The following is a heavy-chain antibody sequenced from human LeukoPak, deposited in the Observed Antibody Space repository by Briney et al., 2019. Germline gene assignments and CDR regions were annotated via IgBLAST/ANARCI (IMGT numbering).Heavy chain of an antibody. J-gene: IGHJ4*02. V-gene: IGHV3-7*01. CDR2: IKQDGSEK. Sequence: PGGSLRLSCAASGFTSSSYWMSWVRQAPGKGLEWVANIKQDGSEKYYVDSVKGRFTISRDNAKNSLYLQMNSLRAEDTAVYYCARDLAVRGLDYWGQGTLVTVSS. CDR1: GFTSSSYW. CDR3: ARDLAVRGLDY. D-gene: IGHD3-10*01.